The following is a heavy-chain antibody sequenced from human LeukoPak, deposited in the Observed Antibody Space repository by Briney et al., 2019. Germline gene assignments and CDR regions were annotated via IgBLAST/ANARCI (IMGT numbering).Heavy chain of an antibody. J-gene: IGHJ6*03. CDR2: IIPIFGTG. V-gene: IGHV1-69*13. Sequence: ASVKVSCKTSGGTFRNYGFTWVRQAPGQGLEWMGGIIPIFGTGKYAQKFQGRVTVLADEFTSTTYMELRSRRSEDTAVYYCASRYCSGGSCFSRDYYYYYMDVRGKGTTVTVSS. CDR3: ASRYCSGGSCFSRDYYYYYMDV. D-gene: IGHD2-15*01. CDR1: GGTFRNYG.